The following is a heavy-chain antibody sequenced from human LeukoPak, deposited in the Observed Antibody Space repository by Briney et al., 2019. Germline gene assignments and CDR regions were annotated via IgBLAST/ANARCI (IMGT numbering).Heavy chain of an antibody. J-gene: IGHJ6*02. CDR1: GGSISSGGYY. CDR3: ARSYGDYVSKSAETQYYYYYGMDV. CDR2: IYYSGST. Sequence: PSQTLSLTCTVSGGSISSGGYYWSWIRQHPGKGLEWIGYIYYSGSTYYNPSLKSRVTISVDTSKNQFSLKLSSVTAADPAVYYCARSYGDYVSKSAETQYYYYYGMDVWGQGTTVTVSS. D-gene: IGHD4-17*01. V-gene: IGHV4-31*03.